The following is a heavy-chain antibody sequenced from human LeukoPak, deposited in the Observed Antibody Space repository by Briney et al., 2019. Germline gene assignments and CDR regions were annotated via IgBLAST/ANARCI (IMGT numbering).Heavy chain of an antibody. CDR2: IYYSGST. V-gene: IGHV4-31*03. CDR1: GGSISSGGYY. D-gene: IGHD2-15*01. CDR3: AREVYCSGGSCYYYFDY. J-gene: IGHJ4*02. Sequence: SQTLSLTCTVSGGSISSGGYYWSWIRQHPGKGLEWIGYIYYSGSTYYNPSLKSRVTISVDTSKNQFSLKLSSVTAADTAVYYCAREVYCSGGSCYYYFDYWGQGTLVTVSS.